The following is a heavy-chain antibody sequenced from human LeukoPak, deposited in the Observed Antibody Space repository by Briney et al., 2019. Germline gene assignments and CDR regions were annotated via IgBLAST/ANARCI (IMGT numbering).Heavy chain of an antibody. Sequence: ASVEVSCKASGCTFTSYDINWVRQATGQGLEWMGWMNPNSGNTGYAQKFQGRVTMTRNTSISTAYMELSSLRSEDTAVYYCARGPAGVRGVIIFRNWFDPWGQGTLVTVSS. V-gene: IGHV1-8*01. CDR1: GCTFTSYD. D-gene: IGHD3-10*01. CDR3: ARGPAGVRGVIIFRNWFDP. CDR2: MNPNSGNT. J-gene: IGHJ5*02.